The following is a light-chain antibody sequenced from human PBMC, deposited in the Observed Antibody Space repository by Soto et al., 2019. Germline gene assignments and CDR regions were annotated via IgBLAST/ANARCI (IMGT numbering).Light chain of an antibody. CDR3: QQYNSTSKT. CDR1: QSISDW. V-gene: IGKV1-5*01. J-gene: IGKJ1*01. Sequence: DIQMTQSPSTLSASVGDRVTITCRASQSISDWLAWYQQKPGRAPKLLIYDASILESGVPSRFGGSGSGTDFALTIRSMQTDDFATYYCQQYNSTSKTFGPGTKVDI. CDR2: DAS.